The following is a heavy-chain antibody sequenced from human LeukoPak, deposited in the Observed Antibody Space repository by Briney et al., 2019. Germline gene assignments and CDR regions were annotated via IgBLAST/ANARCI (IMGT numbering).Heavy chain of an antibody. V-gene: IGHV1-69*13. Sequence: ASVKVSCKASGGTFSSYAISWGRQAPGQGLEWMGGIIPIFGTANYAQKFQGRVTITADESTSTAYMELSSLRSEDTAVYYCARGYCSSTSCYPFDYWGQGTLVTVSS. CDR2: IIPIFGTA. J-gene: IGHJ4*02. CDR3: ARGYCSSTSCYPFDY. CDR1: GGTFSSYA. D-gene: IGHD2-2*01.